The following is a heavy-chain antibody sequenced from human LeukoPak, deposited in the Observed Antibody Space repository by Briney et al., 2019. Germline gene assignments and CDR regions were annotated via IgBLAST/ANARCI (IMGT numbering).Heavy chain of an antibody. CDR3: ARRYSGGWTKGVYFDY. D-gene: IGHD6-19*01. CDR2: ISYDGSNK. V-gene: IGHV3-30-3*01. J-gene: IGHJ4*02. Sequence: GGSLRLSCAASGFTFSSYAMHWVRQAPGKGLEWVTVISYDGSNKYYADSVKGRFTISRDNSKNTLYLQMNSLRAEDTAVYYCARRYSGGWTKGVYFDYWGQGTLVTVSS. CDR1: GFTFSSYA.